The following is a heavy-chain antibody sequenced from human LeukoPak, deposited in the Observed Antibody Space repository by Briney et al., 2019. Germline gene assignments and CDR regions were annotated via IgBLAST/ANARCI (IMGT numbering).Heavy chain of an antibody. CDR3: ARRCSSTSCYFDP. D-gene: IGHD2-2*01. Sequence: SETLSLTCTVSGGSISSSSYYWGWLRQPPGKGLEWIGSIYYSGSTYYNPSLKSRVTISVDTSKNQFSLKLSSVTAADTAVYYCARRCSSTSCYFDPWGQGTLVTVSS. V-gene: IGHV4-39*01. CDR1: GGSISSSSYY. CDR2: IYYSGST. J-gene: IGHJ5*02.